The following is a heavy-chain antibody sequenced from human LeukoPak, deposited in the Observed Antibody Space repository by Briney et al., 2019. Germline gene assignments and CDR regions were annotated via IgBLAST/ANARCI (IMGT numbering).Heavy chain of an antibody. J-gene: IGHJ4*02. CDR3: LRDAQRPRLTPDY. V-gene: IGHV1-18*01. CDR2: ISTYNGDV. D-gene: IGHD6-25*01. Sequence: ASVKVSCKASGYTFNTYGISWVRQAPGQGLEWIGWISTYNGDVNYVQNLQGRVTMTTDTSASTAYMELMSLRSDDTAVYYCLRDAQRPRLTPDYWGQGTLVTVSS. CDR1: GYTFNTYG.